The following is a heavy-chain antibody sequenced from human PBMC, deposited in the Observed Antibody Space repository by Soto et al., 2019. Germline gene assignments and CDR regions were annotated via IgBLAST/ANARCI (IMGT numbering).Heavy chain of an antibody. J-gene: IGHJ5*02. CDR2: INAGNGNT. Sequence: ASVKVSCKASGYTFTSYAMHWVRQAPGQRLEWMGWINAGNGNTKYSQKFQGRVTITRDTSASTAYMELSSLRSEDTAVYYCARASFDYDFWSGYYIPWFDPWGQGTLVTVSS. CDR3: ARASFDYDFWSGYYIPWFDP. CDR1: GYTFTSYA. D-gene: IGHD3-3*01. V-gene: IGHV1-3*01.